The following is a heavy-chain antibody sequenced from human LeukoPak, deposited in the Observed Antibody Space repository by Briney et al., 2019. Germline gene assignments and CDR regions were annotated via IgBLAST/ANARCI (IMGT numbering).Heavy chain of an antibody. D-gene: IGHD3-10*01. CDR3: ASEDYYGSGSYYGY. J-gene: IGHJ4*02. CDR2: IYHSGST. Sequence: PSETLSLTCAVSGGSISSSNWWSWVRQLPGKGLEWMGEIYHSGSTNYNPSLKSRVTISSDKSKNQFSLKLSSVTAADTAVYYCASEDYYGSGSYYGYWGQGTLVTVSS. CDR1: GGSISSSNW. V-gene: IGHV4-4*02.